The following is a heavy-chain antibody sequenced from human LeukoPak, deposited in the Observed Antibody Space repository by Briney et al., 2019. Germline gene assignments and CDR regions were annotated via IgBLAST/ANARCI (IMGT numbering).Heavy chain of an antibody. Sequence: GGSLRLSCVASGFTFSRYWMTWVRQAPGKGLEWVSSISSSSSYIYYADSVKGRFTISRDNAKNSLYLQMNSLRAEDAAVYYCAKGYIIAGRQWYLDLWGRGTLVGVSS. D-gene: IGHD6-13*01. CDR3: AKGYIIAGRQWYLDL. V-gene: IGHV3-21*01. CDR2: ISSSSSYI. CDR1: GFTFSRYW. J-gene: IGHJ2*01.